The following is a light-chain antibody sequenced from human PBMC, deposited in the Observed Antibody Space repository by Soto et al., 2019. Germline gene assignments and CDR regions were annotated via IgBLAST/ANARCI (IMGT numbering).Light chain of an antibody. CDR3: QSYDSSLSGYV. J-gene: IGLJ1*01. CDR1: SSNIGANYD. CDR2: GNS. V-gene: IGLV1-40*01. Sequence: QSVLTQPPSVSGAPGQRVTISCTGSSSNIGANYDVHWYRQLPGTAPKVLIYGNSDRPSGVPDRISGSKSGTSASLAITGRQAEDEADYSCQSYDSSLSGYVFGTGTKLTVL.